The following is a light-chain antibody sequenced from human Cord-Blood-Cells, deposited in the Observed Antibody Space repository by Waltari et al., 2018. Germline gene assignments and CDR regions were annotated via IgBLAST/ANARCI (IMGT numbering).Light chain of an antibody. CDR1: QSISSY. Sequence: DIQMTQSPSSLSASVGDRVTITCRASQSISSYLNWYPQKPGKDPKLLIYAASSLQSGVPSRFSGSGSGTDFTLSISSLQPEDFATYYCQQSYSTPRTFGQGTKVEIK. V-gene: IGKV1-39*01. CDR3: QQSYSTPRT. J-gene: IGKJ1*01. CDR2: AAS.